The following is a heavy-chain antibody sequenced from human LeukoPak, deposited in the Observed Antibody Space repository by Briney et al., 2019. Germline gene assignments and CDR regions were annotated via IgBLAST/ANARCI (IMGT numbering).Heavy chain of an antibody. V-gene: IGHV1-2*02. CDR2: INPNSGGT. CDR1: GYTFTGYY. J-gene: IGHJ4*02. D-gene: IGHD5-24*01. Sequence: ASVKVSCKASGYTFTGYYMHWVRQAPGQGLEWRGWINPNSGGTNYAQKFQGRVTMTRDTSISTAYMELSRLRSDDTAVYYCARAVATNSYYFDYWGQGTLVTVSS. CDR3: ARAVATNSYYFDY.